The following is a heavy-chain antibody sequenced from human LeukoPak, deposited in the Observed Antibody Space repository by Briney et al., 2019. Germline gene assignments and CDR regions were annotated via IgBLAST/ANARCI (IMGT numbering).Heavy chain of an antibody. CDR2: ISWDGGST. D-gene: IGHD1-26*01. V-gene: IGHV3-43D*03. CDR1: GFTFDDYS. CDR3: AKDRSGRFGYYFDY. Sequence: GGSLRLSCAASGFTFDDYSMHWVRQAPGKGLEWVSLISWDGGSTYYADSVKGRFTISRDNAKNSLYLQMNSLRAEDTALYYCAKDRSGRFGYYFDYWGQGTLVTVSS. J-gene: IGHJ4*02.